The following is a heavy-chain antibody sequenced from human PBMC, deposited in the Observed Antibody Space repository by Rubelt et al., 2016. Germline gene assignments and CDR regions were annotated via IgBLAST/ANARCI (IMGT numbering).Heavy chain of an antibody. Sequence: TFTSYYMHWVRQAPGQGLEWMGIINPSGGSTSYAQKFQGRVTMTRDTSTSTVYMELSSLRSEDTAVYYCARDGARIYYYYYMDVWGKGTTVTVSS. D-gene: IGHD2-15*01. CDR3: ARDGARIYYYYYMDV. J-gene: IGHJ6*03. CDR1: TFTSYY. CDR2: INPSGGST. V-gene: IGHV1-46*01.